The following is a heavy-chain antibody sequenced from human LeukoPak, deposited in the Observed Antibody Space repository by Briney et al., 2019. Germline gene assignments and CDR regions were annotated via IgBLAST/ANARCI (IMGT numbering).Heavy chain of an antibody. V-gene: IGHV1-2*04. CDR1: GYTFTGYY. D-gene: IGHD3-10*01. Sequence: ASVKVSCKASGYTFTGYYIHWVRQAPGQGLEWMGWINPNSGGTNYAPNFQGWVTMTRDTSISTAYMELSRLRSDDTAVYYCARYMVRGVIAFDYWGQGTLVTVSS. CDR2: INPNSGGT. CDR3: ARYMVRGVIAFDY. J-gene: IGHJ4*02.